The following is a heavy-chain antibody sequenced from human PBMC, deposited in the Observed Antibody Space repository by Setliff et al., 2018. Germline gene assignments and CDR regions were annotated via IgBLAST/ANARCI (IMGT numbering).Heavy chain of an antibody. CDR1: AYIFTNHY. V-gene: IGHV1-2*02. D-gene: IGHD6-13*01. CDR2: ISPNSGNT. CDR3: ALEEYTSRWTKRFDP. J-gene: IGHJ5*02. Sequence: GASVKVSCKASAYIFTNHYIHWIRQAPGQGLEWMGWISPNSGNTMYAQKFQTRVTMTRDTSISTAYLDLTSLRSDDTAVYYCALEEYTSRWTKRFDPWGQGTLVTVSS.